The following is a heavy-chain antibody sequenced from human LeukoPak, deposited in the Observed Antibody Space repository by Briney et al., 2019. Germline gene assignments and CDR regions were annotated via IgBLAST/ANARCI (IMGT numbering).Heavy chain of an antibody. CDR3: ARVDITMVRGVIS. CDR1: GGSISSGSYY. CDR2: IYTSGST. J-gene: IGHJ4*02. D-gene: IGHD3-10*01. V-gene: IGHV4-61*02. Sequence: PSETLSLTCTVSGGSISSGSYYWSWIRQPAGKGLEWIGRIYTSGSTNYNPSLKSRVTISVDTSKNQFSLKLSSVTAADTAVYYCARVDITMVRGVISWGQGTLVTISS.